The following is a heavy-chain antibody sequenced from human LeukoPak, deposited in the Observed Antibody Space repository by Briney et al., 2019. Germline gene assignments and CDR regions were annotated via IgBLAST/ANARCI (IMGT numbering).Heavy chain of an antibody. CDR2: IRYDGSNK. CDR3: ARVGTTRTYYYYMDV. Sequence: GGSLRLSCAASGFTFSNYGMHWVRQAPGKGLEWVAFIRYDGSNKYYADSVKGRFTISRDNSKNTLFLQMNSLRPEDTALYYCARVGTTRTYYYYMDVWGQGTTLTVSS. J-gene: IGHJ6*03. V-gene: IGHV3-30*02. CDR1: GFTFSNYG. D-gene: IGHD1-14*01.